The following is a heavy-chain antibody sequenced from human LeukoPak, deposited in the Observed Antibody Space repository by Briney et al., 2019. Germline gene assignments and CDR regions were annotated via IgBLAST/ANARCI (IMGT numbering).Heavy chain of an antibody. D-gene: IGHD4-11*01. CDR3: TKESDYSNAAPEWGIDS. CDR2: ISGSSSHT. J-gene: IGHJ4*02. Sequence: GGSLKLSCVASGFAFSRYGMSWVRQAPGKGLEWVSGISGSSSHTADAESVKGRFIIFRDNSRNTLYLQMYSLRADDTAVYYCTKESDYSNAAPEWGIDSWGQGTLVTVSS. V-gene: IGHV3-23*01. CDR1: GFAFSRYG.